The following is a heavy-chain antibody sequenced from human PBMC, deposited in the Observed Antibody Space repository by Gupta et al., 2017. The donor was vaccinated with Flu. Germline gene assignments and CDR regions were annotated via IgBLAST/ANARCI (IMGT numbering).Heavy chain of an antibody. D-gene: IGHD2-15*01. J-gene: IGHJ4*02. CDR1: GFTFSDYY. V-gene: IGHV3-11*01. CDR3: ARDLFGVVAATPHFDY. CDR2: ISSSGSAI. Sequence: QVQLVESGGGLVKPGGSLRLSCAPSGFTFSDYYMTWIRQPPGKGLEWVPYISSSGSAIYYADSVKGRFTISRDNAKNSLYLQMNSLRAEDTAVYYCARDLFGVVAATPHFDYWGQGTLVTVSS.